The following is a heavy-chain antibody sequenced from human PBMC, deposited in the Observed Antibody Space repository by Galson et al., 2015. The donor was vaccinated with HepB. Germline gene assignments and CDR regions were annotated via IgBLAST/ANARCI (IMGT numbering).Heavy chain of an antibody. J-gene: IGHJ5*02. CDR3: ARPYYYGSGKDWLDP. CDR1: GFTFSSYS. D-gene: IGHD3-10*01. Sequence: SLRLSCAASGFTFSSYSMNRVRQAPGKGLEWVSYISRSSSTIYYADSVKGRFTISRDNAKNSLYLQMNSLRDEDTAVYYCARPYYYGSGKDWLDPWGQGTLVTVSS. CDR2: ISRSSSTI. V-gene: IGHV3-48*02.